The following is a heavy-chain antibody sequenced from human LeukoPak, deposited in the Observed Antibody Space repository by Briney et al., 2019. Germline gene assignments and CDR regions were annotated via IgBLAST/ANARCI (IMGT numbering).Heavy chain of an antibody. CDR2: IIPILGIA. V-gene: IGHV1-69*04. CDR1: GGTFSSYA. D-gene: IGHD6-6*01. Sequence: ASVKVSCKASGGTFSSYAIIWVRQAPGQGLEWMGRIIPILGIANYAQKFQGRVTITADKSTSTAYMELNSLRSEDTAVYYCARGSSSSLYYYGMDVWGQGTTVTVSS. J-gene: IGHJ6*02. CDR3: ARGSSSSLYYYGMDV.